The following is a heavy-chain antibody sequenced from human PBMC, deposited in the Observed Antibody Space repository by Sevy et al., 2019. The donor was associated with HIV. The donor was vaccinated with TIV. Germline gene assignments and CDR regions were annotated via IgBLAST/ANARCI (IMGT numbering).Heavy chain of an antibody. CDR3: ARTYDSSVIDAFDI. V-gene: IGHV4-39*01. Sequence: SETLSLTCTVSGGSISSSSYYWGWIRQPPGKGLEWIGSVFYRGSTYYTPSLKSRVTISVDTSKNQFSLKLSSVTAADTAVYYCARTYDSSVIDAFDIWGQGTMVTVSS. CDR1: GGSISSSSYY. J-gene: IGHJ3*02. D-gene: IGHD3-22*01. CDR2: VFYRGST.